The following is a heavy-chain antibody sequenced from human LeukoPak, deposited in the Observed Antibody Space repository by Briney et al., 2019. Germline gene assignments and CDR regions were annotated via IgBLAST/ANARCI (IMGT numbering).Heavy chain of an antibody. CDR3: AREYYYDSSGHYYFDY. CDR1: GFTFSSYG. CDR2: ISYDGSNK. J-gene: IGHJ4*02. Sequence: GGSLRLSSPASGFTFSSYGMHWVRQAPAKGLEWVAVISYDGSNKYYADSVKGRFTISRDNSKNTLYLQMNSLRAEDTAVYYCAREYYYDSSGHYYFDYWGQGTLVTVSS. D-gene: IGHD3-22*01. V-gene: IGHV3-30*03.